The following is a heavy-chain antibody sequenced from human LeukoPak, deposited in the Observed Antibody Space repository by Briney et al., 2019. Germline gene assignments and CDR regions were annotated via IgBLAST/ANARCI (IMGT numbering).Heavy chain of an antibody. CDR3: ARSPVRGGNFDY. D-gene: IGHD3-10*01. V-gene: IGHV1-2*02. CDR1: GYTFTGYY. CDR2: INPNSGGT. Sequence: GASVKVSCKASGYTFTGYYMHWVRQAPGQGFEWMGWINPNSGGTNYAQKFQGRVTMTRDTSISPASMELSSLRSDDTAVYYCARSPVRGGNFDYWGQGTLVTVSS. J-gene: IGHJ4*02.